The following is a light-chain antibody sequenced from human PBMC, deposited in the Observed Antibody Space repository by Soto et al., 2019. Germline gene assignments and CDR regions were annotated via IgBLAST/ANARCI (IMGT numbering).Light chain of an antibody. CDR3: QKYNSAPSAP. Sequence: DIQMTQSPSSLSASVGDRVTITCRASQGISNYLAWYQQKPGRVPKLLIYAASTLQSGVPSRFSGSGSGTDFTLTISSLQPEDVATYFCQKYNSAPSAPFGGGTKVEIK. CDR1: QGISNY. CDR2: AAS. J-gene: IGKJ4*01. V-gene: IGKV1-27*01.